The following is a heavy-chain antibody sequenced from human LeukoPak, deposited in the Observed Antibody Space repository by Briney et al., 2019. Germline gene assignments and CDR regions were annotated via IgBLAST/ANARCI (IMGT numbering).Heavy chain of an antibody. CDR2: ISTSGSTI. Sequence: PGGSLRLSCAASGFTFSDYYMTGLRQAPGKGLEWLSYISTSGSTIYYADSVKGRFTISRDKAKNSLYLQMNSLRGEDTAVYYCARDVGNYDYDDYSDNYYYYYGMDVWGQGTTVTVSS. J-gene: IGHJ6*02. CDR3: ARDVGNYDYDDYSDNYYYYYGMDV. V-gene: IGHV3-11*01. D-gene: IGHD4-17*01. CDR1: GFTFSDYY.